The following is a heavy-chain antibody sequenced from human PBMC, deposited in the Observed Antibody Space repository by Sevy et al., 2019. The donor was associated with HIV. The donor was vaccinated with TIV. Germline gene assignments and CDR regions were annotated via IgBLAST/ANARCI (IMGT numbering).Heavy chain of an antibody. Sequence: GGSLRLSCTASGFTFRSYDMNWVRQAPGKGLEWVSKISSSGSSIYYADSVKGRFTISRDNAKNSLNLQMNSLRAEDTAVYYCTRNGGAFDNGFDPWGQGTLVTVSS. CDR2: ISSSGSSI. D-gene: IGHD2-8*01. CDR3: TRNGGAFDNGFDP. V-gene: IGHV3-48*03. J-gene: IGHJ5*02. CDR1: GFTFRSYD.